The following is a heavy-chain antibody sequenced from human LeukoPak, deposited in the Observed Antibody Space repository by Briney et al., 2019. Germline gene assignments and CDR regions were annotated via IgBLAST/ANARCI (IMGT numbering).Heavy chain of an antibody. Sequence: PSETLSLTCAVYGGSFSGYYWSWIRQPPGKGLEWIGEINHSGSTNYNPSLKSRVTISVDTSKNQFSLKLSSVTAADTAVYYCASGPYDSRSLSWFDPWGQGTLVTVSS. CDR3: ASGPYDSRSLSWFDP. CDR1: GGSFSGYY. V-gene: IGHV4-34*01. CDR2: INHSGST. J-gene: IGHJ5*02. D-gene: IGHD3-22*01.